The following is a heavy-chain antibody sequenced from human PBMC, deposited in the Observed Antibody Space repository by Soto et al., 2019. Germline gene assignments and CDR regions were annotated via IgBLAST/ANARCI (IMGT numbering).Heavy chain of an antibody. CDR3: AKDRRDLLRYFDWLRRGEALLFGTIFDY. Sequence: GGSLRLSCAASGFTFSSYAMSWVRQAPGKGLEWVSAISGSGGSTYYADSVKGRFTISRDNSKNTLYLQMNSLRAEDTAVYYCAKDRRDLLRYFDWLRRGEALLFGTIFDYWGQGTLVTVSS. V-gene: IGHV3-23*01. J-gene: IGHJ4*02. D-gene: IGHD3-9*01. CDR1: GFTFSSYA. CDR2: ISGSGGST.